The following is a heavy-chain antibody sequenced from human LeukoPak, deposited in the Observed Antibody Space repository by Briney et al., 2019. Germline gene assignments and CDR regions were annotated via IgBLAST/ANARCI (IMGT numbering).Heavy chain of an antibody. D-gene: IGHD4-11*01. J-gene: IGHJ5*02. CDR1: GYTFTGYY. CDR2: INPNSGGT. CDR3: ARPHTVLYNWFDP. V-gene: IGHV1-2*06. Sequence: ASVKVSCKASGYTFTGYYMHWVRQAPGQGLEWMGRINPNSGGTNYAQKFQGRVTMTRDTSISTAYMELSRLRSDDTAVYYCARPHTVLYNWFDPWGQGTLATVSS.